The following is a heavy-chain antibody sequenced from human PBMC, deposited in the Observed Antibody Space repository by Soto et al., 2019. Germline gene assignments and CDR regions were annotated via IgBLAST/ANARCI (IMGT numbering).Heavy chain of an antibody. CDR2: IRNKATSYTA. CDR3: VRAGIAYQLDY. J-gene: IGHJ4*02. Sequence: GGSLRLSCAASGFTFSDHYMDWVRQASGKGLEWVGRIRNKATSYTAEYAASVKGRFTVSRDDSKNSLFLQMNSLKIEDTALYYCVRAGIAYQLDYCGQGSLVTVSS. CDR1: GFTFSDHY. D-gene: IGHD2-21*01. V-gene: IGHV3-72*01.